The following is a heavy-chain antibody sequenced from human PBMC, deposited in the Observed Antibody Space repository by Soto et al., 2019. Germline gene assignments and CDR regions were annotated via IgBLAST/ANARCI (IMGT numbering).Heavy chain of an antibody. CDR3: ARVWAYSGYDSANYYYYMDV. CDR2: IYSGGST. Sequence: GGSLRLSCAASGFTVSSNYMSWVRQAPGKGLEWVSVIYSGGSTYYADSVKGRFTISRDNSKNTLYLQMNSLRAEDTAVYYCARVWAYSGYDSANYYYYMDVWGKGTTVTVSS. CDR1: GFTVSSNY. V-gene: IGHV3-66*01. D-gene: IGHD5-12*01. J-gene: IGHJ6*03.